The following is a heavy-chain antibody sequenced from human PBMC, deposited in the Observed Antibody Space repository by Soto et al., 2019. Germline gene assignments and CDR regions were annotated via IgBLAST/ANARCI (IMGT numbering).Heavy chain of an antibody. Sequence: SETLSLTCTVSGGSISSGGYYWSWIRQHPGKGLEWIGYIYYSGSTYYNPSLKSRVTISVDTSKNQFSLKLSSVTAADTAVYYCARGRLGYCSGGSCAKWYFDLWGRGTLVTVSS. J-gene: IGHJ2*01. CDR1: GGSISSGGYY. CDR3: ARGRLGYCSGGSCAKWYFDL. CDR2: IYYSGST. V-gene: IGHV4-31*03. D-gene: IGHD2-15*01.